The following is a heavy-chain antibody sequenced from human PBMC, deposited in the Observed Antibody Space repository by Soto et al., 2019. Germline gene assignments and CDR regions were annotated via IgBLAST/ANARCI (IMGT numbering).Heavy chain of an antibody. CDR2: ISPIFGST. V-gene: IGHV1-69*01. J-gene: IGHJ6*02. CDR3: AGDYGVYDWYGMDV. CDR1: GATFRSYA. Sequence: VQLVQSGAEVKKPGSSVKVSCRASGATFRSYAFTWVRQAPGQGLEWMGGISPIFGSTIYARQFQGRVTITADDSASTAYMELNSRRSEDTAVYYCAGDYGVYDWYGMDVWGQGTTVTVSS. D-gene: IGHD4-17*01.